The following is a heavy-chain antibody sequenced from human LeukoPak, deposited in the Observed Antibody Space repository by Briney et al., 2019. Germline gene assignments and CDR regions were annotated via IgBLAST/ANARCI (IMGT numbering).Heavy chain of an antibody. CDR2: MYYSGST. D-gene: IGHD6-19*01. CDR1: GGSISSSNYY. V-gene: IGHV4-39*07. Sequence: PSETLSLTCTVSGGSISSSNYYWGWIRQPPGKGLEWIGSMYYSGSTYHNPSLKSRVTISVDTSKDQFSLNLSSVTAADTAVYYCARGPVAGALRGLDDWGQGTLVTVSS. CDR3: ARGPVAGALRGLDD. J-gene: IGHJ4*02.